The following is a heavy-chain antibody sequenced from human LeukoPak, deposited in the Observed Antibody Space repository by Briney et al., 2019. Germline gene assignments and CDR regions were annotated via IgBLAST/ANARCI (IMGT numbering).Heavy chain of an antibody. CDR2: ITGSGEIS. D-gene: IGHD5-12*01. J-gene: IGHJ4*02. V-gene: IGHV3-48*01. CDR1: GFTFSSYG. CDR3: ARENAVATGAFDY. Sequence: GGSLRLSRAASGFTFSSYGISWLRQAPGKGLEWVSHITGSGEISHYADSVQGRFTISRDNAKNSLYLQMNSLRAEDTAVYHCARENAVATGAFDYWGRGTLVTVSS.